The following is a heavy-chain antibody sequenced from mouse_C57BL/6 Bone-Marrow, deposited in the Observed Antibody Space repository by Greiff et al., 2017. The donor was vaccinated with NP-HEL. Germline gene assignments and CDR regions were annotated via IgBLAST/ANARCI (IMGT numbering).Heavy chain of an antibody. J-gene: IGHJ3*01. CDR1: GFTFSDFY. V-gene: IGHV7-1*01. D-gene: IGHD4-1*01. Sequence: EVMLVESGGGLVQSGRSLRLSCATSGFTFSDFYMEWVRQAPGKGLEWIAASSNKANDYTSEYSASVKGRFIVSRDTSQSILYLQMNALRAEDTAIYYCARDAPNRLVAYWGQGTLVTVSA. CDR2: SSNKANDYTS. CDR3: ARDAPNRLVAY.